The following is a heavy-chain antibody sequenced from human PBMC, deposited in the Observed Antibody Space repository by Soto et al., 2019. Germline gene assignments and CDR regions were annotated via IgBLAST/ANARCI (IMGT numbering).Heavy chain of an antibody. V-gene: IGHV4-31*03. Sequence: QVQLQESGPGLVKPSQTLSLTCSVSGGSISSADYYWSWIRQLPGKGLAWIGYIYYSGNTFYNPSLKCRLTISMDTPKFQFSLRLTSVTAAATAVYYCARDRRETVIIPKVSWDFDLWGRGTLVTVSS. CDR1: GGSISSADYY. D-gene: IGHD4-17*01. CDR3: ARDRRETVIIPKVSWDFDL. J-gene: IGHJ2*01. CDR2: IYYSGNT.